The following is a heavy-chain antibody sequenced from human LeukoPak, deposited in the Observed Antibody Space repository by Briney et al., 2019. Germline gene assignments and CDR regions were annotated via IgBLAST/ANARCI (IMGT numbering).Heavy chain of an antibody. J-gene: IGHJ4*02. CDR2: INWNGGST. Sequence: GGSLRLSCAASGFTFDDYGMSWVRQAPGKGLEWVSGINWNGGSTGYADSVKGRFTISRDNAKNSLYLQMNSLRAEDTALYHCARAYSSSWYPANDYWGQGTLVTVSS. D-gene: IGHD6-13*01. CDR3: ARAYSSSWYPANDY. CDR1: GFTFDDYG. V-gene: IGHV3-20*01.